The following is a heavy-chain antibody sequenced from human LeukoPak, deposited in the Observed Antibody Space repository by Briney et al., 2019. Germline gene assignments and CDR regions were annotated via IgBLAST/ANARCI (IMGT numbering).Heavy chain of an antibody. V-gene: IGHV4-59*01. D-gene: IGHD3-10*01. Sequence: SETLSLTCTVSGGSISSYYWSWIRQPPGKGLEWIGYISYSGSTKYIPSLKSRVTISVDTSKNQFSLKLSSVTAADTAVYYCARSYGSGSYFDSWGQGTLVTVSS. CDR1: GGSISSYY. CDR2: ISYSGST. CDR3: ARSYGSGSYFDS. J-gene: IGHJ4*02.